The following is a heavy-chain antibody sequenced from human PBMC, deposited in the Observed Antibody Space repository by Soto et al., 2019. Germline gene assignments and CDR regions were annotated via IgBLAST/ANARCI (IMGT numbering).Heavy chain of an antibody. CDR3: ARGGIYYDSSGYYLDYYYYYGMDV. CDR1: GGSFSGYY. Sequence: PSETLSLTCAVYGGSFSGYYWSWIRQPPGKGLEWIGEINHSGSTNYNPSLKSRVTISVDTSKNQFSLKLSSVTAADTAVYYCARGGIYYDSSGYYLDYYYYYGMDVWCQGTTVTGSS. D-gene: IGHD3-22*01. J-gene: IGHJ6*02. CDR2: INHSGST. V-gene: IGHV4-34*01.